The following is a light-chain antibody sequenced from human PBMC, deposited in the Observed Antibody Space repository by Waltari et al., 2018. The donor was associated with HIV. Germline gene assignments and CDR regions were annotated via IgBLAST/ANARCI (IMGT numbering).Light chain of an antibody. CDR3: QQYFTIGPG. CDR2: WAS. V-gene: IGKV4-1*01. J-gene: IGKJ4*01. Sequence: DIVMTQSPDSLAVSLGARATVKCRSSRTVSFNSPNQTFLAWYQQKPGQSPKVLVYWASTRASGVPDRFTASGSGTDFSLTISGLQADDVAVYYCQQYFTIGPGFGGGTKLEIK. CDR1: RTVSFNSPNQTF.